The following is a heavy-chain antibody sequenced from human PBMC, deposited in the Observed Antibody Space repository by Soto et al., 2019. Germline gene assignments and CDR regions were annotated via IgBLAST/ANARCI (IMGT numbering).Heavy chain of an antibody. CDR1: GFTFSSYC. CDR3: ATGLDILSGMDV. D-gene: IGHD2-15*01. J-gene: IGHJ6*02. Sequence: RGGSLRLSCAASGFTFSSYCMHWVRQAPGKGLEWVAVIWYDGSNKYYADSVKGRFTISRDHSKNTTYMQMNSLRAEDTAVYFCATGLDILSGMDVWGQGTMVTVSS. CDR2: IWYDGSNK. V-gene: IGHV3-33*01.